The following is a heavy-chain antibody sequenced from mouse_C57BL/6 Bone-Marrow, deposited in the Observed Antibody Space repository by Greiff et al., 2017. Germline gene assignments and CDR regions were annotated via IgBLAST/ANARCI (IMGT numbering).Heavy chain of an antibody. V-gene: IGHV1-19*01. J-gene: IGHJ2*01. CDR1: GYTFTDYY. CDR2: INPYNGGT. Sequence: EVQLQQSGPVLVKPGASVKMSCKASGYTFTDYYMNWVKQSHGKSLEWIGVINPYNGGTSYNQKFKGKATLTVDKSSSTAYMELNGLTSEDSAVYYCARNFAYFDYWGQGTTLTVSS. CDR3: ARNFAYFDY.